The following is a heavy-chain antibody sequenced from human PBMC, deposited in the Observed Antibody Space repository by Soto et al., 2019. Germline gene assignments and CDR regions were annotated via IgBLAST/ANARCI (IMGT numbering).Heavy chain of an antibody. CDR2: IWYDGSNK. CDR1: GFTFSSYG. D-gene: IGHD6-13*01. CDR3: AREMKEGSWYGSYFDY. J-gene: IGHJ4*02. Sequence: GGSLRLSCAASGFTFSSYGMHWVRQAPGKGLEWVAVIWYDGSNKYYADSVKGRFTISRDNSKNTLYLQMNSLRAEDTAVYYCAREMKEGSWYGSYFDYWGQGTLVTVSS. V-gene: IGHV3-33*01.